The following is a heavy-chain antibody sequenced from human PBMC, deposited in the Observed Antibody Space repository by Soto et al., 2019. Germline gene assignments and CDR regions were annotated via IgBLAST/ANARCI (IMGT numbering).Heavy chain of an antibody. CDR3: ARDRGPPRYLYYGMDV. D-gene: IGHD3-10*01. V-gene: IGHV3-7*01. CDR2: IKQDGSGE. Sequence: CSLRLCCAASGFTFSTYWMSWVRKAPGKGLEWVGNIKQDGSGENYVDSVKGRFTISRDNANHSLYLQMNSLRAEDTAVCYCARDRGPPRYLYYGMDVWGQGTTVTVSS. J-gene: IGHJ6*02. CDR1: GFTFSTYW.